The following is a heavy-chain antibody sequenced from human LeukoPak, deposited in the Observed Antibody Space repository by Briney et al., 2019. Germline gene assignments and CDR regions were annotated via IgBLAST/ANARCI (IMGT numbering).Heavy chain of an antibody. D-gene: IGHD3-22*01. CDR1: GFTFSSYA. V-gene: IGHV3-23*01. J-gene: IGHJ3*02. CDR3: AKDREMYFYDSSGYRDAFHI. Sequence: GGSLRLSCAASGFTFSSYAMSWVRQAPGKGLEWVSAISGSGGSTYYADSVKGRFTISRDNSHKTLYLQMNSLRAEDTAVYYCAKDREMYFYDSSGYRDAFHIWGQGTKVTVSS. CDR2: ISGSGGST.